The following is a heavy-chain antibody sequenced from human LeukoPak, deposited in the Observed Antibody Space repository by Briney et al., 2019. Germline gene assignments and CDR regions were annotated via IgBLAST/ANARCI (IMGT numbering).Heavy chain of an antibody. J-gene: IGHJ4*02. V-gene: IGHV1-3*01. Sequence: ASVKVSCKASGYTFTSYAMHWVRQAPGQRLEWMVGINAGNGNTKYSQKFQGRVTITRDTSASTAYMELSSLRSEDTAVYYCARPETYYYDSSGLLQFDYWGQGTLVTVSS. D-gene: IGHD3-22*01. CDR1: GYTFTSYA. CDR2: INAGNGNT. CDR3: ARPETYYYDSSGLLQFDY.